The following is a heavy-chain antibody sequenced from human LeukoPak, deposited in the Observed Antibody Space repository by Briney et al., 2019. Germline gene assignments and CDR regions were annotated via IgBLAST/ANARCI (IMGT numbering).Heavy chain of an antibody. Sequence: PGGTLRLSCAAPGFTFSSYGMSWVRQAPGKGLEWVSAISGSGGSTYYADSVKGRFTISRDNSKNTLYLQMNSLRAEDTAVYYCAKSNGYGLVDIWGQGTMVTVSS. CDR2: ISGSGGST. V-gene: IGHV3-23*01. CDR1: GFTFSSYG. J-gene: IGHJ3*02. CDR3: AKSNGYGLVDI. D-gene: IGHD3-10*01.